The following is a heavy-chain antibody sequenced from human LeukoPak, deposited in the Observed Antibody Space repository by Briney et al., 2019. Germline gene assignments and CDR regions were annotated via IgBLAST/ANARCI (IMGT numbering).Heavy chain of an antibody. CDR2: ISWNSGSI. CDR1: SSGGYY. V-gene: IGHV3-9*01. Sequence: SSGGYYWSWIRQHPGKGLEWVSGISWNSGSIGYADSVKGRFTISRDNAKNSLYLQMNSLRAEDTALYYCAKVSYSSGWPAWGQGTLVTVSS. D-gene: IGHD6-19*01. CDR3: AKVSYSSGWPA. J-gene: IGHJ5*02.